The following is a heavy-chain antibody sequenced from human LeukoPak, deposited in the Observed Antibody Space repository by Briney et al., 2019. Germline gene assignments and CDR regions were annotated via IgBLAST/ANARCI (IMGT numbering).Heavy chain of an antibody. J-gene: IGHJ4*02. CDR3: ARDPSGSYYRD. CDR1: GGSISSDY. CDR2: IYYSGST. V-gene: IGHV4-59*01. Sequence: SETLSLTCTVSGGSISSDYWSWIRQPPGKGLEWIGYIYYSGSTNYNPSLKSRVTISVDTSKNQFSLNLSSVTTADTAVYYCARDPSGSYYRDWGQGTLVTVSS. D-gene: IGHD1-26*01.